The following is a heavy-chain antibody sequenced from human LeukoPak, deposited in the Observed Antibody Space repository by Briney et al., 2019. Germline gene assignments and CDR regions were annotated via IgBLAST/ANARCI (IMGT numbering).Heavy chain of an antibody. Sequence: SETLSLTCAVYGGSFSGYYWSWIRQPPGKGLEWIGEINHSGSTNYNPSLKSRVTISVDTSKNQFSLKLSSVTAADTAVYYCARAYADYDSFDPWGQGTLVTVSS. CDR1: GGSFSGYY. V-gene: IGHV4-34*01. CDR3: ARAYADYDSFDP. D-gene: IGHD3-3*01. CDR2: INHSGST. J-gene: IGHJ5*02.